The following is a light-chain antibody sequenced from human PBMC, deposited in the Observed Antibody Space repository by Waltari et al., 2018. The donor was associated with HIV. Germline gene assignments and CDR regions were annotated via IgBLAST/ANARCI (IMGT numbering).Light chain of an antibody. CDR1: NVGGKD. V-gene: IGLV3-21*02. J-gene: IGLJ2*01. Sequence: SSVLTQPPSVSVAPGQTVSMTCEGNNVGGKDVNWYQQKPGQAPVLVVYDDSDRPSGIPERFSGSKSGNTATLSISRVEVGDGADYYCQVWDIISAYVIFGGGTKLTVL. CDR2: DDS. CDR3: QVWDIISAYVI.